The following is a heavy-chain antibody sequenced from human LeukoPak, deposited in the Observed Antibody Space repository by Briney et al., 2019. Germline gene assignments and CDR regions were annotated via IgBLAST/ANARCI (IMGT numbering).Heavy chain of an antibody. CDR3: AGVRGNWFDP. D-gene: IGHD3-10*01. CDR2: IYYSGST. Sequence: SETLSLTCTVSGGSISSSSYYWGWIRQPPGKGLEWIGSIYYSGSTYYNPSLKSRVTISVDTSKNQFSLKLSSVTAADTAVYYCAGVRGNWFDPWGQGTLVTVSS. J-gene: IGHJ5*02. V-gene: IGHV4-39*07. CDR1: GGSISSSSYY.